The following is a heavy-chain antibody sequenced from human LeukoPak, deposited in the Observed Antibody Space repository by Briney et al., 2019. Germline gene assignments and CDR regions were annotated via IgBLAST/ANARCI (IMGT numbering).Heavy chain of an antibody. Sequence: ASVKVSCKASGYTFTSYDINWVRQATGQGLEWMGWMNPNSGNTGYAQKFQGRVTMTRNTSISTAYMELSSLRSEDTAVYYCARDLGYSGNPARHHPFDYWGQGTLVTVSS. CDR2: MNPNSGNT. J-gene: IGHJ4*02. V-gene: IGHV1-8*01. CDR3: ARDLGYSGNPARHHPFDY. D-gene: IGHD5-12*01. CDR1: GYTFTSYD.